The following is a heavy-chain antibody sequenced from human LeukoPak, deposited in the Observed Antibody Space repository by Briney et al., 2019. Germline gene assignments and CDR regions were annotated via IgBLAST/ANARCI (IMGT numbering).Heavy chain of an antibody. CDR2: ISGSGGST. CDR3: AKGAEGYSYGYGSHFDY. J-gene: IGHJ4*02. CDR1: GYTLSSYA. D-gene: IGHD5-18*01. V-gene: IGHV3-23*01. Sequence: GVSLRLSCAASGYTLSSYAMSWVRQAPGKGLEWVSAISGSGGSTYSADSVKGRFTTSRDNSKNTRYRQMNRLRAEDTAVYYCAKGAEGYSYGYGSHFDYWGQGTLVTVSS.